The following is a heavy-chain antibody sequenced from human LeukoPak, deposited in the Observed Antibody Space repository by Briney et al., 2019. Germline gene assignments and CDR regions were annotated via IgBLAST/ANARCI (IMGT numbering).Heavy chain of an antibody. CDR2: ISAYNGDT. V-gene: IGHV1-18*01. D-gene: IGHD5-12*01. J-gene: IGHJ4*02. CDR3: ARNPHNIVAYFDY. Sequence: ASVQVSCKTSGYIFAHNGISWVRQAPGQGPEWMGWISAYNGDTNYAQKFQGRVTITRDTSASTAYMELSSLRSEDTAVYYCARNPHNIVAYFDYWGQGTLVTVSS. CDR1: GYIFAHNG.